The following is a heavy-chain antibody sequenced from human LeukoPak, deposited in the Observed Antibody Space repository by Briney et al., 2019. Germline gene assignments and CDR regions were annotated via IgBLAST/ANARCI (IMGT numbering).Heavy chain of an antibody. CDR2: IYSGGST. J-gene: IGHJ4*02. CDR1: GFTFSSYS. D-gene: IGHD6-19*01. Sequence: PGGSLRLSCAASGFTFSSYSMNWVRQAPGKGLECVSIIYSGGSTYYADSVKGRFTISRDNSKNTLYLQMNSLRAEDTAVYYCARENKGYTSGFFDCWGQGTLVTVSS. CDR3: ARENKGYTSGFFDC. V-gene: IGHV3-53*01.